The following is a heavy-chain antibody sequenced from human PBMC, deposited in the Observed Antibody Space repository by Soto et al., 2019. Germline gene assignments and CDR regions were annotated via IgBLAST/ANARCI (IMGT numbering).Heavy chain of an antibody. V-gene: IGHV4-31*03. CDR3: ARSGYVISRYPYYYMDV. CDR1: GGSISSGGYY. J-gene: IGHJ6*03. CDR2: IYYSGST. D-gene: IGHD5-12*01. Sequence: QVQLQESGPGLVKPSQTLSLTCTVSGGSISSGGYYWSWIRQHPGKGLEWIGYIYYSGSTYYNPSLQSRVTISVDTSKNQFSLKLSSVTAADTAVYYCARSGYVISRYPYYYMDVWGKGTTVTVSS.